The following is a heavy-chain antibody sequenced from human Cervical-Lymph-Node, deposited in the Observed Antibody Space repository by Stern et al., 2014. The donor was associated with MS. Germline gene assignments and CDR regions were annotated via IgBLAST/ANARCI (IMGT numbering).Heavy chain of an antibody. CDR2: TYVSGST. Sequence: QVQLQESGPGLVRPSQTLSLTCIVSGDSINSGNYYWTWIRQPAGQGLEWIGRTYVSGSTNYNPSLKSRVTISVDTSKHQFSLELRSVTAADTAVYYCARDRIVLVRGRSWSDTWGQGTLVTVSS. J-gene: IGHJ5*02. D-gene: IGHD3-10*01. V-gene: IGHV4-61*02. CDR1: GDSINSGNYY. CDR3: ARDRIVLVRGRSWSDT.